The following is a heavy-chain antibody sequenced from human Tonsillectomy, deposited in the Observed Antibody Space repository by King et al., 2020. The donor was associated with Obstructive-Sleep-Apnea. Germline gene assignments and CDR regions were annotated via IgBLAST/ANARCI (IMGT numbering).Heavy chain of an antibody. D-gene: IGHD3-3*01. CDR2: IKSKTDGGTT. V-gene: IGHV3-15*01. J-gene: IGHJ4*02. CDR3: STHVSVSWSAGY. CDR1: GFSFSNAW. Sequence: VQLVESGGGLVKPGGSLRLSCAASGFSFSNAWMSWVRQAPGKGLEWVGRIKSKTDGGTTDYAAPVKGRFTIARDDSKNTLYLQMPSLKSEDTAVYYCSTHVSVSWSAGYWGQGTLVTVSS.